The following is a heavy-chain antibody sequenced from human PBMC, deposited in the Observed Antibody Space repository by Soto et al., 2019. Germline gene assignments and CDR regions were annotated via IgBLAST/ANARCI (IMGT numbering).Heavy chain of an antibody. D-gene: IGHD2-8*01. Sequence: ASVKVSCKASGYTFTGYYMHWVRQAPGQGLEWMGWINPNSGGTNYAQKFQGWVTMTRDTSISTAYMELSRLRSDDTAVYYCARGGNCTNGVCLANWFDPWGQGTLVTVSS. J-gene: IGHJ5*02. V-gene: IGHV1-2*04. CDR2: INPNSGGT. CDR1: GYTFTGYY. CDR3: ARGGNCTNGVCLANWFDP.